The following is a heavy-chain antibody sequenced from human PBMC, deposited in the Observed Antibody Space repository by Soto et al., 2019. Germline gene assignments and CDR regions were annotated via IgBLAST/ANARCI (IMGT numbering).Heavy chain of an antibody. D-gene: IGHD2-2*01. Sequence: WETLSLTCDVSGGSFSSSSYNWGWMRQPPGKGLEWIGSIYYSGSTYYNPSLKSRVTISVDTSKTQFSLKLSFVTAADTAVYYCARHTRSGCSSTSCYSDVWGQGTTFTVSS. CDR2: IYYSGST. V-gene: IGHV4-39*01. CDR1: GGSFSSSSYN. J-gene: IGHJ6*02. CDR3: ARHTRSGCSSTSCYSDV.